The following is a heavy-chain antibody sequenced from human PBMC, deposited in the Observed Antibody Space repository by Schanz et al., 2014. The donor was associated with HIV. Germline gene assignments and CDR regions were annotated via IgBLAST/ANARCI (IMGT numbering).Heavy chain of an antibody. CDR2: IIPIFGTA. Sequence: PGASVTFSCKASGYTFTDYFVHWVRQAPGQGLEWMGGIIPIFGTANYAQKFQGRVTITADESTSTAYMELSSLRSADTAVYFCARAAFSSEYYYGMDVWGQGTTVTVSS. D-gene: IGHD3-3*02. J-gene: IGHJ6*02. CDR3: ARAAFSSEYYYGMDV. V-gene: IGHV1-69*13. CDR1: GYTFTDYF.